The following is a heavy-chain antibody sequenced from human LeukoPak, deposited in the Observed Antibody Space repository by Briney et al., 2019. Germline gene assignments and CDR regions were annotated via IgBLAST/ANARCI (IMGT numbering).Heavy chain of an antibody. Sequence: GRSLRLSCAASGFTFSSYGMHWVRQAPGKGLEWVAVIWYDGSNKYYADSVKGRFTISRDNSKNTLYLQMNSLRAEDTAVYYCARAVSTMVRGVTGAFDIWGQGTMVTVSS. CDR2: IWYDGSNK. V-gene: IGHV3-33*01. CDR1: GFTFSSYG. D-gene: IGHD3-10*01. J-gene: IGHJ3*02. CDR3: ARAVSTMVRGVTGAFDI.